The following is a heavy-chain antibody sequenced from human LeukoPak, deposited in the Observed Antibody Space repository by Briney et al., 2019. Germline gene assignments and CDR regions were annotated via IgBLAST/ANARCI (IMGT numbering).Heavy chain of an antibody. J-gene: IGHJ4*02. CDR2: ISSSSSYI. D-gene: IGHD3-3*01. CDR1: EFTFSSYT. V-gene: IGHV3-21*01. CDR3: ARDFGSSYFDY. Sequence: PGGSLRLSCAASEFTFSSYTMNWVRQAPGKGLEWVSSISSSSSYIYYADSVKGRFTISRDNAKNSLYLQMNSPRAEDTAVYYCARDFGSSYFDYWGQGTLVTVSS.